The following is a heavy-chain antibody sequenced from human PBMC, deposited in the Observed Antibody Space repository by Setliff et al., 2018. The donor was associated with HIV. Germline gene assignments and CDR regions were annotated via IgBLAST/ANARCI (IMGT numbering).Heavy chain of an antibody. CDR2: MNYGGDT. D-gene: IGHD6-19*01. Sequence: LSLTCRVYGGSITSGNYYWGWIRQAPGKGLEWIASMNYGGDTWYNPSLKSRVTIYVDTANNEISLRLSSVTAEDTAVYRCARPHSGRGGGAWFDPWGQGIQVTVSS. CDR3: ARPHSGRGGGAWFDP. CDR1: GGSITSGNYY. V-gene: IGHV4-39*01. J-gene: IGHJ5*02.